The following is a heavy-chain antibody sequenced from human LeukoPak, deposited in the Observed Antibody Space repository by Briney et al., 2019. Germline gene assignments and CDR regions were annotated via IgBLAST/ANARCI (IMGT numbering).Heavy chain of an antibody. D-gene: IGHD6-13*01. J-gene: IGHJ5*02. CDR3: ARESSSSWYNWFDP. CDR1: GGSISSYY. Sequence: SETLSLTCTVSGGSISSYYWSWIRQPPGKGLEWIGYIYYSGSTNYNPSLKSRVTISVDKSKNQFSLKLSSVTAADTAVYYCARESSSSWYNWFDPWGQGTLVTVSS. CDR2: IYYSGST. V-gene: IGHV4-59*01.